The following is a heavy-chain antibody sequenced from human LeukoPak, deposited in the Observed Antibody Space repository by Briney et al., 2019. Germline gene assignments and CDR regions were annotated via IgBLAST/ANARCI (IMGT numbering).Heavy chain of an antibody. V-gene: IGHV4-38-2*02. CDR1: GYSISSGYY. Sequence: SETLSLTCTVSGYSISSGYYWGWIRQPPGKGLEWIGSIYHSGSTYYNPSLKSRVTISVDTSKNQFSLKLSSVTAADTAVYYCARITWLGDGDYWGQGTLVTVSS. CDR2: IYHSGST. D-gene: IGHD3-16*01. J-gene: IGHJ4*02. CDR3: ARITWLGDGDY.